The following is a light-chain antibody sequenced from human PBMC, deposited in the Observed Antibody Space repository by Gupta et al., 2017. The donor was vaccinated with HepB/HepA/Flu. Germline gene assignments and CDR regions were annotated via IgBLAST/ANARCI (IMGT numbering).Light chain of an antibody. CDR1: SSNIGSNY. Sequence: QSVLTQPPSASGTPGQRVTISCSGSSSNIGSNYVFWYQQFPGTAPKLLIYRHNQRPSGVPDRFSGSKSGTSASLAISGLRSEDEAEYFCAAWDDSRSGWVFGGGTKLTVL. V-gene: IGLV1-47*01. CDR2: RHN. J-gene: IGLJ3*02. CDR3: AAWDDSRSGWV.